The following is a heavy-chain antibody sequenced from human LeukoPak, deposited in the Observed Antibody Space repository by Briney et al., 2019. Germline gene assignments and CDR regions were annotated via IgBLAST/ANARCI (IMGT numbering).Heavy chain of an antibody. J-gene: IGHJ4*02. V-gene: IGHV3-74*01. D-gene: IGHD2-15*01. CDR1: GYTFTGYY. Sequence: RVSCKASGYTFTGYYMHWVRQAPGKGLVWVSRIKSDGSRTDYADSVKGRFTISRDNAKNTLYLQMNSLRAEDTAVYYCARELPFDYWGQGTLVTVSS. CDR2: IKSDGSRT. CDR3: ARELPFDY.